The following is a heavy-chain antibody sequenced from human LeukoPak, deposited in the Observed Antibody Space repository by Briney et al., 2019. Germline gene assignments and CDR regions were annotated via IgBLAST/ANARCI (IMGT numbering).Heavy chain of an antibody. V-gene: IGHV1-69*13. D-gene: IGHD4-17*01. CDR1: GGTFSSYA. CDR2: IIPIFGTA. Sequence: ASVKVSCKASGGTFSSYAISRVRQAPGQGLEWMGGIIPIFGTANYAQKFQGRVTITADESTSTAYMELSSLRSEDTAVYYCAAIGTTVTTGLDYWGQGTLVTVSS. CDR3: AAIGTTVTTGLDY. J-gene: IGHJ4*02.